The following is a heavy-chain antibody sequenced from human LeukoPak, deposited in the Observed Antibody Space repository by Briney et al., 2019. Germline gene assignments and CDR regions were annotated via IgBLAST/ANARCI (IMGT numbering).Heavy chain of an antibody. CDR2: IKQDTREK. CDR1: GFTFTSYG. V-gene: IGHV3-7*01. D-gene: IGHD2-15*01. Sequence: QAGGSLRLSCAASGFTFTSYGMHWVRQAPGKGLEWVANIKQDTREKYYLDSVKGRFTISRDNAKNSLYLQMNSLRAEDRAVYYCARGGGSNRYGYAFDIWGQGTVVTVSS. J-gene: IGHJ3*02. CDR3: ARGGGSNRYGYAFDI.